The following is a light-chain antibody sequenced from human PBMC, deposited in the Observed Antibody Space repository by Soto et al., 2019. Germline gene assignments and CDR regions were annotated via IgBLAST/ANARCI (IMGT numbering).Light chain of an antibody. CDR3: CSYAGSVV. J-gene: IGLJ2*01. V-gene: IGLV2-23*01. CDR1: SSDVGGYNL. Sequence: QSALTQPPSASGSPGQSVTISCTGTSSDVGGYNLVSWYQQHPGKAPKLMIYEGSKRPSGVSNRFSGSKSGNTASLTISGLQAEDEADYYCCSYAGSVVFGGGTKLTVL. CDR2: EGS.